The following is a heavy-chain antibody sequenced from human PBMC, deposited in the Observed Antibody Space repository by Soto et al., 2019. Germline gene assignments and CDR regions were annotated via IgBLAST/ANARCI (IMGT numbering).Heavy chain of an antibody. J-gene: IGHJ4*02. CDR3: ARVSGAAGPSGLAGTADY. V-gene: IGHV4-31*03. D-gene: IGHD6-13*01. CDR2: IYYSGST. Sequence: PSETLSLTCTVSGGPISSGGYYWSWIRQHPGKGLEWIGYIYYSGSTYYNPSLKSRVTISVDTSKNQFSLKLSSVTAADTAVYYCARVSGAAGPSGLAGTADYWGQGTPVTVSS. CDR1: GGPISSGGYY.